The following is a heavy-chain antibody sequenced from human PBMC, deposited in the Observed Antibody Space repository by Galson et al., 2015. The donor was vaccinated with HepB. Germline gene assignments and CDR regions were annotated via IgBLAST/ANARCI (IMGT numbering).Heavy chain of an antibody. J-gene: IGHJ4*02. CDR1: GFTFDDYT. Sequence: SLRLSCAASGFTFDDYTMHWVRQAPGKGLEWVSLISWDGGSTYYADSVKGRFTISRDNSKNSLYLQMNSPRTEGTALYYCAKDGSGYDWYFDYWGQGTLVTVSS. D-gene: IGHD5-12*01. CDR3: AKDGSGYDWYFDY. CDR2: ISWDGGST. V-gene: IGHV3-43*01.